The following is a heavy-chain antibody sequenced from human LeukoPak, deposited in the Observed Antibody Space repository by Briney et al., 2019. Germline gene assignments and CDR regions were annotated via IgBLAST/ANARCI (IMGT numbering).Heavy chain of an antibody. J-gene: IGHJ3*02. Sequence: GGSLRLSCAASGFTFSDYWMTWVRQAPGKGLEWVANIKQDGSEKYYVDSVKGRFTISRDNAKNSMYLQMNSLRAEDTAVYYCARERPDDAFDIWGQGTMVTVSS. CDR3: ARERPDDAFDI. CDR2: IKQDGSEK. CDR1: GFTFSDYW. V-gene: IGHV3-7*05.